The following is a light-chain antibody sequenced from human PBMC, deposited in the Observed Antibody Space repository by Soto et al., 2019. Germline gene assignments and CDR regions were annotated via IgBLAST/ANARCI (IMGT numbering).Light chain of an antibody. J-gene: IGKJ4*01. CDR3: TQYDNLQHT. CDR1: QDISNY. V-gene: IGKV1-33*01. CDR2: DAS. Sequence: DIQMTHSPSSLSASVGDRVTITCQASQDISNYLNWYQQKPGKAPKLLIYDASNLETGVPSRFSGSGSGTDFTFTISSLQPEDIATYYCTQYDNLQHTFGGGTKVHIX.